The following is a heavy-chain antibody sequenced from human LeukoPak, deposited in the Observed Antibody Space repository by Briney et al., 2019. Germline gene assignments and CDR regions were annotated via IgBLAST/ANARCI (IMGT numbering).Heavy chain of an antibody. J-gene: IGHJ4*02. CDR2: IIPIFGTA. V-gene: IGHV1-69*13. CDR1: GGTFSSYA. CDR3: ARAAQDSGSLPFDY. D-gene: IGHD1-26*01. Sequence: ASVKVSCTASGGTFSSYAISWVRQAPGQGLEWMGGIIPIFGTANYAQKFQGRVTITADESTSTAYMELSSLRSEDTAVYYCARAAQDSGSLPFDYWGQGTLVTVSS.